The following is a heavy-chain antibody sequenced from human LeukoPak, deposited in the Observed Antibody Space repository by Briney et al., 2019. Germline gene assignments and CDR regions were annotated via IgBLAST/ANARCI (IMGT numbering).Heavy chain of an antibody. Sequence: SETLSLTCTVSGGTISNAIDYWGWIRQPPGKGLEWIGNIHYGGTAYYNPSLRSRVSTSVDTSLNQFSLRLSSVTAADTAVYYCARVKAEYYYDNSGHNWFDPWGQGTLVIVSS. CDR1: GGTISNAIDY. V-gene: IGHV4-39*07. CDR2: IHYGGTA. D-gene: IGHD3-22*01. CDR3: ARVKAEYYYDNSGHNWFDP. J-gene: IGHJ5*02.